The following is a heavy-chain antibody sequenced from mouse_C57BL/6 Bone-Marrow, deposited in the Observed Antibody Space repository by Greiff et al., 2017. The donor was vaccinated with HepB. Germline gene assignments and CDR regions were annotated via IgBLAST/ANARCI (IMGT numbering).Heavy chain of an antibody. CDR1: GYTFTSYW. Sequence: QVQLQQPGAELVKPGASVKLSCKASGYTFTSYWMHWVKQRPGRGLEWIGRIDPNSGGTKYNEKFKSKATLTVDKPSSTAYMQRSSLTSEDSAVYYCARIYGSSYGWYFDVWGTGTTVTVSS. V-gene: IGHV1-72*01. CDR3: ARIYGSSYGWYFDV. D-gene: IGHD1-1*01. CDR2: IDPNSGGT. J-gene: IGHJ1*03.